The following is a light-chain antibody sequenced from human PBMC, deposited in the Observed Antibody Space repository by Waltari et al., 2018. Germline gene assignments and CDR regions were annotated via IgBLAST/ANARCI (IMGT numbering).Light chain of an antibody. CDR2: SND. Sequence: QSVLTQAPSVSGTPGQRVTISCSGTNYNIASGPVTWYQQVPGMSPNLLIYSNDQRPSGVPDRFSGSKSGTSASLAISGLQSEDEADYYCATWDGRVNGVLFGGGTKVTVL. CDR1: NYNIASGP. J-gene: IGLJ2*01. V-gene: IGLV1-44*01. CDR3: ATWDGRVNGVL.